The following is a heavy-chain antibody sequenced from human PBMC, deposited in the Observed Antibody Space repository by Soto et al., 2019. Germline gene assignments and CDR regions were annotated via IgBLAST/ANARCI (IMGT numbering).Heavy chain of an antibody. CDR3: ARVPGP. V-gene: IGHV4-30-2*01. CDR1: GGSIISGGYS. Sequence: QLQLQESGSGLVKPSQTLSLTCAVSGGSIISGGYSWSWNRQPPGKGLEWIGYIYHSGRTYYNPSLKSRVTIAVDRSKNQFSLKLSSVTAADTAVYYCARVPGPCGQGTLVTVSS. J-gene: IGHJ5*02. CDR2: IYHSGRT.